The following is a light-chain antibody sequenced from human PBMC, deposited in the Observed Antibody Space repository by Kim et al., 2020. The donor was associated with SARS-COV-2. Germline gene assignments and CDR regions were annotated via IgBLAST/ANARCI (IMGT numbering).Light chain of an antibody. J-gene: IGLJ1*01. Sequence: GQSITISCSGTSGDIGNSNSVSWYQQHSGKAPRLIIYDVRDRPSGVSARFSGSKSANMASLTISGLRSEDEADYYCCSTSNTLDYVFGSGTKVTVL. V-gene: IGLV2-14*03. CDR2: DVR. CDR1: SGDIGNSNS. CDR3: CSTSNTLDYV.